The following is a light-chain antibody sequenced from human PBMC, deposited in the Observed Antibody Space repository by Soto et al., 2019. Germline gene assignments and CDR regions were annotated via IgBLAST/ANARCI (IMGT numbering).Light chain of an antibody. CDR1: QSVSSSY. J-gene: IGKJ1*01. V-gene: IGKV3-20*01. Sequence: EIVLTQSTGTLSLSPGERATLSCRASQSVSSSYLAWYQQKPGQAPRLLIYGASSRATGIPDRFSGSGSGTDFTLTISRLEPDDFAVYYCQQYGSSPWTFGQGTKVEIK. CDR2: GAS. CDR3: QQYGSSPWT.